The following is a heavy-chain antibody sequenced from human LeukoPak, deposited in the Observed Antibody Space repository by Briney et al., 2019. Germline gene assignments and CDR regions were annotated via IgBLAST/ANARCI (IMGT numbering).Heavy chain of an antibody. Sequence: SETLSLTCTVSGGSISSGGYYWSWIRQHPGKGLEWIGYIYYSGSTYYNPSLKSRVTTSVDTSKNQFSLKLSSVTAADTAVYYCASYGDWGAFDIWGQGTMVTVSS. V-gene: IGHV4-31*03. D-gene: IGHD4-17*01. CDR2: IYYSGST. CDR1: GGSISSGGYY. J-gene: IGHJ3*02. CDR3: ASYGDWGAFDI.